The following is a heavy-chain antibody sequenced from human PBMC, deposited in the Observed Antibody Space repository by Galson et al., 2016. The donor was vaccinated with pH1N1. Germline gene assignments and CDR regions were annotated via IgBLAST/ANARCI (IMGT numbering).Heavy chain of an antibody. CDR1: GGSFAKYA. Sequence: SVKVSCKASGGSFAKYAVSWVRQAPGQGLEWMGRFIPIYGTPTYAQKFQDRLTITADEYTTTVYMELNTLISADTAIYYCARPGRTETTKEGFAWGYGMDVWGQGTTVTVSS. CDR2: FIPIYGTP. V-gene: IGHV1-69*13. CDR3: ARPGRTETTKEGFAWGYGMDV. D-gene: IGHD1-1*01. J-gene: IGHJ6*02.